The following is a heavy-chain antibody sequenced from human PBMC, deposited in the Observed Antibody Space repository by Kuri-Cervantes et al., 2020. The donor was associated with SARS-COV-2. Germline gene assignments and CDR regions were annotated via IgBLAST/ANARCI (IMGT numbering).Heavy chain of an antibody. Sequence: SETLSLTCTVSGYSISSGYYWGWIRQPPGKGPEWIAIIYHSGSTYYNPSLKSRVTISLDTSKNQFSLKLSSVTAADTAVYYCARRGAGSSSAAFDIWGLGTMVTVSS. CDR3: ARRGAGSSSAAFDI. CDR2: IYHSGST. D-gene: IGHD6-6*01. J-gene: IGHJ3*02. CDR1: GYSISSGYY. V-gene: IGHV4-38-2*02.